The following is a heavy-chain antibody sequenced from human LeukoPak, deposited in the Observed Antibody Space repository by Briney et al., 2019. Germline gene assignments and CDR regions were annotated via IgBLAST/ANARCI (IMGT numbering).Heavy chain of an antibody. Sequence: ASVRVSCKASGYTFTSYYMHWVRQAPGQGLEWMGWINPNSGGTNYAQKFQGRVTMTRDTSISTAYMELSRLRSDDTAVYYCARDSVEYSSSSDLGYWGQGTLVTVSS. CDR3: ARDSVEYSSSSDLGY. CDR1: GYTFTSYY. J-gene: IGHJ4*02. CDR2: INPNSGGT. D-gene: IGHD6-6*01. V-gene: IGHV1-2*02.